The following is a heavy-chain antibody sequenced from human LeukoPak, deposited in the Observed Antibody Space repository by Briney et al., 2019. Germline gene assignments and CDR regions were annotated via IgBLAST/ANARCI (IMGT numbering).Heavy chain of an antibody. CDR1: GFTLSSYG. J-gene: IGHJ6*02. CDR3: AKVKREHSGSYYILLYYYYGMDV. V-gene: IGHV3-48*01. D-gene: IGHD3-10*01. Sequence: GGSLRLSCAASGFTLSSYGMNWVRQAPGKGLEWVSYISSSSSTIYYADSVKGRFTISRDNSKNTLYLQMNSLRAEDTAVYYCAKVKREHSGSYYILLYYYYGMDVWGQGTTVTVSS. CDR2: ISSSSSTI.